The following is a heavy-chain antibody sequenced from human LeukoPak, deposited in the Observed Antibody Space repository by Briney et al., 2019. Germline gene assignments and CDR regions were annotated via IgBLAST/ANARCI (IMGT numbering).Heavy chain of an antibody. CDR2: IYYSGST. Sequence: SETLSLTCTVSGGSISSSSYYWGWLRQPPGKGLEWIGSIYYSGSTYYNPSLKSRVTIPVDTSKNQFSLKLSSVTAADTAVYYCARQRCSSTSCYIPDWFDPWGQGTLVTVSS. CDR1: GGSISSSSYY. D-gene: IGHD2-2*02. J-gene: IGHJ5*02. CDR3: ARQRCSSTSCYIPDWFDP. V-gene: IGHV4-39*01.